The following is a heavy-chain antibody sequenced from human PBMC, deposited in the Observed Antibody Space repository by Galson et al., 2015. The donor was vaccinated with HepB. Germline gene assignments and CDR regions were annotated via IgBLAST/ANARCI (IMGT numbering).Heavy chain of an antibody. CDR3: ARETGSRNYYYPTN. J-gene: IGHJ4*02. Sequence: SLRLSCAASGFTFSGYYMSWIRQAPGKGLGWVSYISNSAGYANYADSVKGRFAISRDNAKNSLYLQMNSLRAEDTAVYYCARETGSRNYYYPTNWGQGTLVTVSS. CDR1: GFTFSGYY. D-gene: IGHD3-10*01. V-gene: IGHV3-11*05. CDR2: ISNSAGYA.